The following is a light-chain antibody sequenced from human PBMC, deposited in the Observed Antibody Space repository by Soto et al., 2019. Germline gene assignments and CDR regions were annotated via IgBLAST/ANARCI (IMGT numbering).Light chain of an antibody. Sequence: DVVMTQSPLSLPVTLGQPASISCRSSQSLVYTNGNTYLNWFQQRPGQSPRRLIYKVSNRDSGVPDRCSGSGSGTDFTRTISRVEAGDLEVYYGMQGTHWPRTFGQGTRVEIK. CDR1: QSLVYTNGNTY. CDR2: KVS. J-gene: IGKJ1*01. CDR3: MQGTHWPRT. V-gene: IGKV2-30*01.